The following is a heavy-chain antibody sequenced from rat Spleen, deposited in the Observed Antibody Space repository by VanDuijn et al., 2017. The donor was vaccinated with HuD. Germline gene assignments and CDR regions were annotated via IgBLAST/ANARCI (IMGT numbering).Heavy chain of an antibody. CDR1: GFSLTDYS. CDR3: TRITIAADYFDY. Sequence: EVQLKESGPGLVQPSQTLSLTCTVSGFSLTDYSVHWVRQPPGKGLEWMGVMWSGRSTAYNSALKSRLSISRDTSKSQVFLRMNSLQTDDTAIDYWTRITIAADYFDYWGQGVMVTVSS. J-gene: IGHJ2*01. CDR2: MWSGRST. V-gene: IGHV2S63*01. D-gene: IGHD1-2*01.